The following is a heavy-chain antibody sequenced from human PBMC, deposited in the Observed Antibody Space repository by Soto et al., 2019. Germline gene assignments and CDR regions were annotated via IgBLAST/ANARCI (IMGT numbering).Heavy chain of an antibody. CDR2: IKQDGSEK. J-gene: IGHJ4*02. CDR3: VCVLLFCSFAPIDY. V-gene: IGHV3-7*01. Sequence: EVQLVESGGGLVQPGGSLRLSCAASGFTFSSYWMSWVRQAPGKGLEWVANIKQDGSEKYYVDSVKGRFTISRDNAKNSLDLQMNSVSAGGWAVYYCVCVLLFCSFAPIDYWGQGTLVTVSS. D-gene: IGHD3-9*01. CDR1: GFTFSSYW.